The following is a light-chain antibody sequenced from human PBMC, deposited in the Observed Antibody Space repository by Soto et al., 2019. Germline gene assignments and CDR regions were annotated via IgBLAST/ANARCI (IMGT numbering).Light chain of an antibody. CDR1: QPITNC. Sequence: EIVLTQSPATLSLSPGDGATLSCRASQPITNCLAWYQQRSGQPPRLLISDASDRAPGVPARFSGSGSGTDFTLTITSLEPEDFAVYYCQQRSKWPLTFGGGTRV. V-gene: IGKV3-11*01. CDR2: DAS. CDR3: QQRSKWPLT. J-gene: IGKJ4*01.